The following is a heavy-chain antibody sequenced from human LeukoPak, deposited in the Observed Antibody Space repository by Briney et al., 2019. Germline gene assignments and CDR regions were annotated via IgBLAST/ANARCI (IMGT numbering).Heavy chain of an antibody. CDR1: GGSVSSGSYY. V-gene: IGHV4-61*01. Sequence: SETLSLTCTVSGGSVSSGSYYWSWIRQPPGKGLEWIGYIYYSGSTNYNPSLKSRITISVDTSRNQFSLKLSSVSAADTAVYYCARESWDTMVRGAVFDQWGQGTLVTVSS. J-gene: IGHJ4*02. CDR3: ARESWDTMVRGAVFDQ. CDR2: IYYSGST. D-gene: IGHD3-10*01.